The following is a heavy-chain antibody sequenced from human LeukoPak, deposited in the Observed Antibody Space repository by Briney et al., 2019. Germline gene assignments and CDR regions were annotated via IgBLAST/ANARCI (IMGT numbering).Heavy chain of an antibody. CDR3: VRDHLWAFDM. V-gene: IGHV3-7*01. CDR1: GFTFSSYW. CDR2: IKQDGSEK. J-gene: IGHJ3*02. D-gene: IGHD2-21*01. Sequence: GGSLRLSCAASGFTFSSYWMSWVRQAPGKGLEWVANIKQDGSEKYYVDSVKGRFTISRDDAKNSLYLQMSSLRVEDTAVYYCVRDHLWAFDMWGQGTVVTVSS.